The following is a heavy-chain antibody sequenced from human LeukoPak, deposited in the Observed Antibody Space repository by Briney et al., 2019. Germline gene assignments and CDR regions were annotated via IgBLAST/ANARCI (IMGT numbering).Heavy chain of an antibody. CDR2: IYYSGST. CDR3: ARRDCSSTSCYSTPTLYYFDY. Sequence: PSETLSLTCTVSGGSISSSSYYWGWIRQPPGKGLEWIGSIYYSGSTYYNPSLKSRVTISVDTSKNQFSLKLTSVTAADTAVYYCARRDCSSTSCYSTPTLYYFDYWSQGTLVTVSS. J-gene: IGHJ4*02. CDR1: GGSISSSSYY. V-gene: IGHV4-39*01. D-gene: IGHD2-2*02.